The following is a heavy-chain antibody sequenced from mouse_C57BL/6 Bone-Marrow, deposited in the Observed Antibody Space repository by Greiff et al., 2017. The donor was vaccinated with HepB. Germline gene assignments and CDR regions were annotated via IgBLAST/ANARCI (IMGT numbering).Heavy chain of an antibody. V-gene: IGHV1-81*01. D-gene: IGHD3-2*02. CDR2: IYPRSGNT. J-gene: IGHJ3*01. CDR1: GYTFTSYG. CDR3: ARGEAQAGFAY. Sequence: QVHVKQSGAELARPGASVKLSCKASGYTFTSYGISWVKQRTGQGLEWIGEIYPRSGNTYYNEKFKGKATLTADKSSSTAYMELRSLTSEDSAVYVCARGEAQAGFAYWGQGTLVTVSA.